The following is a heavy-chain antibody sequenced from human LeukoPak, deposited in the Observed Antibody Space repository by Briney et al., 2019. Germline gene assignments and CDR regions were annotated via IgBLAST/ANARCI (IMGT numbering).Heavy chain of an antibody. Sequence: GGSLRLSCAASGFTFSSYGMHWVRQAPGKELERVAVISYDGSNKYYADSVKGRFTISRDNSKNTLYLQMNSLRAEDTAVYYCAKEIRYYDILTGYRAWYFDLWGRGTLVTVSS. J-gene: IGHJ2*01. CDR1: GFTFSSYG. CDR2: ISYDGSNK. V-gene: IGHV3-30*18. D-gene: IGHD3-9*01. CDR3: AKEIRYYDILTGYRAWYFDL.